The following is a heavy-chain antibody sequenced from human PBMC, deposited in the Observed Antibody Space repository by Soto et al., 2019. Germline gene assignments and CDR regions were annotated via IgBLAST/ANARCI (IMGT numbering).Heavy chain of an antibody. Sequence: GASVKVSCKASGYTFTGYYMHWVRQAPGQGLEWMGWINPNSGGTNYAQKFQGWVTMTRDTSISTAYMELSRLRSDDTAVYYCARARGLYEADYFDYWGQGTLVTVSS. D-gene: IGHD3-22*01. CDR2: INPNSGGT. CDR1: GYTFTGYY. V-gene: IGHV1-2*04. J-gene: IGHJ4*02. CDR3: ARARGLYEADYFDY.